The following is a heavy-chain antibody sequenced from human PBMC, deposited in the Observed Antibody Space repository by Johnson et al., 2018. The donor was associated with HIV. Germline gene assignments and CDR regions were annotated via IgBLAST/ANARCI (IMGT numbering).Heavy chain of an antibody. CDR1: GFTFSRYA. V-gene: IGHV3-7*05. CDR3: VRDHQP. Sequence: VQLVESGGGVVQPGRSLRLSCAASGFTFSRYAMHWVRQAPGKGLEWLANIREDGSDKYYAGSVKGRITISRDNAKNSLYLQMNNLRGEDTAVYYCVRDHQPWGQGTMVTVSS. CDR2: IREDGSDK. D-gene: IGHD2-2*01. J-gene: IGHJ3*01.